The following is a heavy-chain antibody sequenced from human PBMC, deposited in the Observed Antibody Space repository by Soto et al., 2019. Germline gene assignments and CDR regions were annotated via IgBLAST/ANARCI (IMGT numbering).Heavy chain of an antibody. D-gene: IGHD3-10*01. J-gene: IGHJ5*02. V-gene: IGHV1-46*01. Sequence: QVQLVQSGSEVMKPGASVRVSGKTSGYTFSSYYLHWVRQAPGQGLEWMGIINPRGGSTSYAQKFQGRVTRTRDTSTRTVYMELSSLRSEDTAVYYCARGNTYGSGNYAKIDTWGQGTLVTVSS. CDR2: INPRGGST. CDR3: ARGNTYGSGNYAKIDT. CDR1: GYTFSSYY.